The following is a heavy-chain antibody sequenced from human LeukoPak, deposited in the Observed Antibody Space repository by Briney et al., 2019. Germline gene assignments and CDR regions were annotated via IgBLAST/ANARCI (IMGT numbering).Heavy chain of an antibody. Sequence: ASVKVSCKASGYTFTSYYMHWVRQAPGQGLEWMGWINPNSGGTNYAQKFQGRVTMTRDTSISTAYMELSRLRSDDTAVYYCARTPTYYYDSSGYFTGWGQGTLVTVSS. CDR2: INPNSGGT. CDR3: ARTPTYYYDSSGYFTG. D-gene: IGHD3-22*01. V-gene: IGHV1-2*02. CDR1: GYTFTSYY. J-gene: IGHJ4*02.